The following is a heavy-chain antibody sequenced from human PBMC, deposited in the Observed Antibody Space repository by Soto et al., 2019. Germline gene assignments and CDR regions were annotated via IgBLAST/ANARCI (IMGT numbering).Heavy chain of an antibody. J-gene: IGHJ5*02. CDR2: ISGSGGST. CDR1: GFTFSSYA. D-gene: IGHD3-3*01. Sequence: EVQLLESGGGLVQPGGSLRLSCAASGFTFSSYAMSWVRQAPGKGLEWVSTISGSGGSTYYADSVKGRFTISRDNSRTTLYLQMNGLRAEDTAVYSCAKDRTGGSGYGGWFDPWGQGTLVTVSS. CDR3: AKDRTGGSGYGGWFDP. V-gene: IGHV3-23*01.